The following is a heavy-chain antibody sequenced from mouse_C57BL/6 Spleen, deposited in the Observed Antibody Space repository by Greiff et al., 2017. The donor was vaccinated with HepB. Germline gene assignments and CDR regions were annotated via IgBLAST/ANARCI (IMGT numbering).Heavy chain of an antibody. D-gene: IGHD1-1*01. V-gene: IGHV1-85*01. CDR2: IYPRDGST. J-gene: IGHJ3*01. CDR3: ARDYYGSSYGWFAY. Sequence: VQLKESGPELVKPGASVKLSCKASGYTFTSYDINWVKQRPGQGLEWIGWIYPRDGSTKYNEKFKGKATLTVDTSSSTAYMELHSLTSEDSAVYFCARDYYGSSYGWFAYWGQGTLVTVSA. CDR1: GYTFTSYD.